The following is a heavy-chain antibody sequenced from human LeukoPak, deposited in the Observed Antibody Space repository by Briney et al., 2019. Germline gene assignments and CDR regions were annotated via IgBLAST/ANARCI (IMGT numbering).Heavy chain of an antibody. V-gene: IGHV4-34*01. CDR3: ARGNYYGSGTLAAFDI. Sequence: SETLSLICAVYGGSFSGYYWSWIRQPPGKGLEWIEEINHSGSTNYIPPLKSRVTISVDTSKNQFSLKLSSVTAADTAVYYCARGNYYGSGTLAAFDIWGQGTMVTVSS. CDR2: INHSGST. CDR1: GGSFSGYY. J-gene: IGHJ3*02. D-gene: IGHD3-10*01.